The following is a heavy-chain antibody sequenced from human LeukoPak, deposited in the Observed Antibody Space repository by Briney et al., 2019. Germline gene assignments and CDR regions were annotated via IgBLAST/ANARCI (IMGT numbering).Heavy chain of an antibody. J-gene: IGHJ4*02. CDR1: GGTFSSYA. CDR2: IIPIFGTA. D-gene: IGHD3-9*01. Sequence: ASVKVSCKASGGTFSSYAISWVRQAPGQGLEWMGGIIPIFGTANYAQKFQGRVTITTDESTSTAYMELSSLRSEDTAVYYCARDPSAAYYDILTGYDVGFFDYWGQGTLVTVSS. CDR3: ARDPSAAYYDILTGYDVGFFDY. V-gene: IGHV1-69*05.